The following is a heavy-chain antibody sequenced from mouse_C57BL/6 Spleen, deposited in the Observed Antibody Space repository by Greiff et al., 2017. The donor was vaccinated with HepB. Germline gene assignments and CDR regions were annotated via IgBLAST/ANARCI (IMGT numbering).Heavy chain of an antibody. Sequence: VQLQQSGAELVRPGASVTLSCKASGYTFTDYEMHWVKQTPVHGLEWIGAIDPETGGTAYNQKFKGKAILTADKSSSTAYMELRSLTSEDSAVYYCTRDYYGSRFDYWGQGTTLTVSS. CDR2: IDPETGGT. CDR1: GYTFTDYE. V-gene: IGHV1-15*01. J-gene: IGHJ2*01. CDR3: TRDYYGSRFDY. D-gene: IGHD1-1*01.